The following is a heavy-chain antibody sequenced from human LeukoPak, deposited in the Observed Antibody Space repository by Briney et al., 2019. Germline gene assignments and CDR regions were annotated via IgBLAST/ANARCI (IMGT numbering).Heavy chain of an antibody. Sequence: SQTLSLTCTVSGGSISSGSYYWSWIRQPPGKGLEWIGYIYYSGSTYYNPSLKSRVTISVDTSKNQFSLKLSSVTAADTAVYYCAREYYDILTGYYRGFDYWGQGTLVTVSS. CDR1: GGSISSGSYY. D-gene: IGHD3-9*01. CDR2: IYYSGST. V-gene: IGHV4-30-4*08. J-gene: IGHJ4*02. CDR3: AREYYDILTGYYRGFDY.